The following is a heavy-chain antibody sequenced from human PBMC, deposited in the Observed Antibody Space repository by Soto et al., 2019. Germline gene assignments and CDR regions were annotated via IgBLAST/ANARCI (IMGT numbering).Heavy chain of an antibody. D-gene: IGHD3-10*01. J-gene: IGHJ5*02. CDR1: GFTFNGYW. CDR2: IMKDGGEK. CDR3: ARDRDYYKADH. V-gene: IGHV3-7*01. Sequence: EVQLVESGGGLVQPGGSLRLSCAASGFTFNGYWRGWVRQAPGKGLEWVASIMKDGGEKKYGDSVKGRFTISRDNAKNSVSLQMNSLRADDTAIYYCARDRDYYKADHWGQGTLVTVSS.